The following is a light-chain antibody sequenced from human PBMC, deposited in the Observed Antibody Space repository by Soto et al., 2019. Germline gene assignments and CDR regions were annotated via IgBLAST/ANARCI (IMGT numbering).Light chain of an antibody. J-gene: IGLJ1*01. V-gene: IGLV2-8*01. CDR1: KNDIGVYDF. CDR2: EVV. Sequence: QSVLTQPPSASGSPGQSVTISCTGTKNDIGVYDFVSWYQHHPGKAPRLIIYEVVQRPSGVPDRFSGSKAGNTASLTVSGLQAADEAYYFCKSYAGSNADVFGSGTKLTV. CDR3: KSYAGSNADV.